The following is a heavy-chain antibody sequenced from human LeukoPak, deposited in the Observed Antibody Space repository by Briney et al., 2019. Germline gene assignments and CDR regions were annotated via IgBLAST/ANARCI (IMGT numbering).Heavy chain of an antibody. CDR3: ARDEKIVGASGQDY. Sequence: GGSLRLSCAASGITFSGAWMHWVRQAPGKGLVWVSRINDDGSFRRYANSVKGRFTISRDNAKNTLFLQMNSLRAEDTAVYYCARDEKIVGASGQDYWGQGTLVTVSS. V-gene: IGHV3-74*01. CDR1: GITFSGAW. D-gene: IGHD1-26*01. CDR2: INDDGSFR. J-gene: IGHJ4*02.